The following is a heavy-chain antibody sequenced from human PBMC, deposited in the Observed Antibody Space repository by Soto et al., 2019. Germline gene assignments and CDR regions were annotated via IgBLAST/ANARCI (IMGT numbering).Heavy chain of an antibody. CDR3: AKREGNTYGLFH. CDR1: GFSFSSYW. D-gene: IGHD5-18*01. V-gene: IGHV3-74*01. J-gene: IGHJ4*02. CDR2: IKTDGSTT. Sequence: GGSLRLSCAASGFSFSSYWIHWVRQAPGKGLVWVSRIKTDGSTTDYADSVKGRFTISRDNAKNTLYLQMNSLRAEDTAVYYCAKREGNTYGLFHWGQGTLVTVSS.